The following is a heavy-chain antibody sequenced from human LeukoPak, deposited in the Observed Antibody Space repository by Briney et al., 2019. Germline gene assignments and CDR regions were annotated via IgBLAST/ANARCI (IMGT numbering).Heavy chain of an antibody. CDR2: INHSGST. Sequence: SETLSLTCAVYGGSFSGYYWSWIRQPPGKGLEWIEEINHSGSTNYNPSLKSRVTISVDTSKNQFSLKLSSVTAADTAVYYCARSRLRSWFDPWGQGTLVTVSS. D-gene: IGHD3-16*01. J-gene: IGHJ5*02. CDR3: ARSRLRSWFDP. CDR1: GGSFSGYY. V-gene: IGHV4-34*01.